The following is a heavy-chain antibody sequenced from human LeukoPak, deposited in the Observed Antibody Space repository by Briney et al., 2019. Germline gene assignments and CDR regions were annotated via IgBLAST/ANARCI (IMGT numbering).Heavy chain of an antibody. J-gene: IGHJ4*02. CDR3: AKGLRYSSGWYFDY. V-gene: IGHV3-23*01. CDR1: GFTFSSYA. CDR2: ISDSGGTT. Sequence: GGSLRLSCAASGFTFSSYAMSWVRQAPGKGLEWVSGISDSGGTTYYADSVKGRFTISRDNSKNTLYLQMNSLRVEDTAVYFCAKGLRYSSGWYFDYWGQGTLVTVSS. D-gene: IGHD6-19*01.